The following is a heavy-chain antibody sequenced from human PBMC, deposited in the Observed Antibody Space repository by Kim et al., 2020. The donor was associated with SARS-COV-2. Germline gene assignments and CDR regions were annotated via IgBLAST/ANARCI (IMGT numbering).Heavy chain of an antibody. CDR2: ISYDGSNK. D-gene: IGHD2-2*03. J-gene: IGHJ4*02. V-gene: IGHV3-30*04. CDR1: GFTFSSYA. Sequence: GGSLRLSCAASGFTFSSYAMHWVRQAPGKGLEWVAVISYDGSNKYYADSVKGRFTISRDNSKNTLYLQMNSLRAEDTAVYYCARGGYRSSLFDYWCQGTL. CDR3: ARGGYRSSLFDY.